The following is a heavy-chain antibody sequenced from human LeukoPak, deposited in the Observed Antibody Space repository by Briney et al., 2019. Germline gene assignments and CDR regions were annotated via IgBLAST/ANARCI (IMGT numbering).Heavy chain of an antibody. Sequence: GGSLRLSCAASGFTVSSNYMSWVRQAPGKGLEWVSVIYSGGSTYYADSVKGRLTISRHNSKNTLYLQMNSLRAEDTAVYYCAREHDSSGYLLWGQGTTVTVSS. J-gene: IGHJ6*02. CDR3: AREHDSSGYLL. D-gene: IGHD3-22*01. CDR1: GFTVSSNY. V-gene: IGHV3-53*04. CDR2: IYSGGST.